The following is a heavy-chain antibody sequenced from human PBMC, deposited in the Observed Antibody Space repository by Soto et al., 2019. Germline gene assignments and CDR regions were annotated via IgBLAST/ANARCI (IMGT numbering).Heavy chain of an antibody. D-gene: IGHD3-10*01. V-gene: IGHV4-59*01. CDR2: IYYSGST. CDR1: GGSISSYY. J-gene: IGHJ6*02. CDR3: ARDRNYYGSGSYYPDNYYYYGMDV. Sequence: QVQLQESGPGLVKPSETLSLTCTVSGGSISSYYWSWIRQPPGKGLEWIGYIYYSGSTNYNPSLKSRVTISVDTSKNQFSLKLSSVTAADTAVYYCARDRNYYGSGSYYPDNYYYYGMDVWGQGTTVTVSS.